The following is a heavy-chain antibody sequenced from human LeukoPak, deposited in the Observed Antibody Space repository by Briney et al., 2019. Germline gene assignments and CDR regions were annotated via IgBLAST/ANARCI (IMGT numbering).Heavy chain of an antibody. CDR2: TYYRSKWYE. CDR1: GDSVSSKAVA. D-gene: IGHD2/OR15-2a*01. V-gene: IGHV6-1*01. CDR3: ARELTSALSQ. J-gene: IGHJ4*02. Sequence: SQTLSLTCAISGDSVSSKAVAWNWIWQSPSRGLEWLGRTYYRSKWYEDYAVSVKSRITINPDTSKNQFSLQLNSVTPEDTAVYFCARELTSALSQWGQGILVIVSS.